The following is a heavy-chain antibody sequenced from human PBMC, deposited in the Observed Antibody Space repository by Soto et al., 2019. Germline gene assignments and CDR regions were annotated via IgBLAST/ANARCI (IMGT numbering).Heavy chain of an antibody. D-gene: IGHD2-15*01. CDR3: AREDGLWSYCSGGSCYSNWFDP. V-gene: IGHV1-3*01. Sequence: QVQLVQSGAEVKKPGASVKVSCKASGYTFTSYAMHWVRQAPGQRLEWMGWINAGNGNTKYSQKFQGRVTITRETSASTAYMELSSLRSEDTAVYYCAREDGLWSYCSGGSCYSNWFDPWGQGTLVTVSS. CDR2: INAGNGNT. CDR1: GYTFTSYA. J-gene: IGHJ5*02.